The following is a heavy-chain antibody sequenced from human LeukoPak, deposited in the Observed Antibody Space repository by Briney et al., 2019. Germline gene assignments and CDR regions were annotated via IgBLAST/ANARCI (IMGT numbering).Heavy chain of an antibody. J-gene: IGHJ4*02. Sequence: GGSLRLSCAASGFNFISYSMNWVRQAPGKGLEWVSHISSSSSTIYYADSVKGRFTVSRDNADNSLYLQMNSLRAEDTAVYYCARGQGDNRHFYYWGQGTLGTVSS. D-gene: IGHD1-14*01. CDR2: ISSSSSTI. CDR3: ARGQGDNRHFYY. V-gene: IGHV3-48*04. CDR1: GFNFISYS.